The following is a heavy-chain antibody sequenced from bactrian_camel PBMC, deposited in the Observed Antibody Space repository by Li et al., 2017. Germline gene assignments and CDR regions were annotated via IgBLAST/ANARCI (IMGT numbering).Heavy chain of an antibody. J-gene: IGHJ4*01. D-gene: IGHD5*01. Sequence: VQLVESGGGLVQPGGSLRLSCTVSGLSFEDYTMGWFRQTPGKGLEWVSAIDHRGSTFYAASVKGRFTISRDNAKNTLYLQMNSLKPEDTGMYYCAAAMFGYGLPRPTPLTPGDYPYWGQGTQVTV. CDR3: AAAMFGYGLPRPTPLTPGDYPY. CDR1: GLSFEDYT. CDR2: IDHRGST. V-gene: IGHV3-1*01.